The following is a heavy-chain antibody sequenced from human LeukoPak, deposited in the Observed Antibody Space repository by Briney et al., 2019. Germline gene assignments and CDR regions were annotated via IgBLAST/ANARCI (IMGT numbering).Heavy chain of an antibody. CDR3: AKGPGEQQLVDLEYYFDY. J-gene: IGHJ4*02. D-gene: IGHD6-13*01. CDR1: GFTFSSYG. Sequence: GGSLRLSCAASGFTFSSYGRHWVRKAPGKGLEGVAVISYDGSNKYYADSVKGRFTISRDNSKNTLYLQMNSLRAEDTAVYYCAKGPGEQQLVDLEYYFDYWGQGTLVTVSS. V-gene: IGHV3-30*18. CDR2: ISYDGSNK.